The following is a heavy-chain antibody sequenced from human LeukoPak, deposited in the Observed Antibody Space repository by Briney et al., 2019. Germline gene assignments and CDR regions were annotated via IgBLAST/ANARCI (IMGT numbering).Heavy chain of an antibody. CDR1: GGTFSSYA. CDR3: ARAYYYDSSGPREGAFDI. J-gene: IGHJ3*02. CDR2: LIPIFGTA. V-gene: IGHV1-69*05. Sequence: PSVKVSCKASGGTFSSYAISWVRQAPGQGLEWMGGLIPIFGTANYAQKFQGRDTITTDESTSTAYMELSTLRSEDTAVYYYARAYYYDSSGPREGAFDIWGQGTMVTVSS. D-gene: IGHD3-22*01.